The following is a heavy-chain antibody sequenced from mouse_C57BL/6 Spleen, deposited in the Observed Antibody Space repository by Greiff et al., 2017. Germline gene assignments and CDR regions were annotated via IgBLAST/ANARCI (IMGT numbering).Heavy chain of an antibody. Sequence: VQLKQSGPELVKPGDSVKISCKASGYSFTGYFMNWVMQSHGKSLEWIGRINPYNGDTFYNQKFKGKATLTVDKSSSTAHMELRSLTSEDSAVYYCGVYDDGSSYHFDYWGQGTTLTVSS. CDR3: GVYDDGSSYHFDY. D-gene: IGHD1-1*01. V-gene: IGHV1-20*01. CDR1: GYSFTGYF. CDR2: INPYNGDT. J-gene: IGHJ2*01.